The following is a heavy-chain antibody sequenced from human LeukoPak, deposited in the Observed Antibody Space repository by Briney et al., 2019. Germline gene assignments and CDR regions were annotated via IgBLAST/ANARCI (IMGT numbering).Heavy chain of an antibody. CDR1: GGSFSGYY. J-gene: IGHJ5*02. Sequence: SETLSLTCAVYGGSFSGYYWSWIRQPPGKGLEWIGEINHSGSTNYNPSLKSRVTISVDTSKNQFSLKLGSVTAADTAVYYCARVRGIRAFDPWGQGTLVTVSS. CDR3: ARVRGIRAFDP. D-gene: IGHD3-3*02. V-gene: IGHV4-34*01. CDR2: INHSGST.